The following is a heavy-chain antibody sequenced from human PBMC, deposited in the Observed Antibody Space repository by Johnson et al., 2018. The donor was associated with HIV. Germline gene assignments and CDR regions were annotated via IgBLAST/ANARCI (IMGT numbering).Heavy chain of an antibody. V-gene: IGHV3-53*01. CDR1: GFTVSSNY. Sequence: VQLVESGGGLIQPGGSLRLSCAASGFTVSSNYMSWVRQAPGKGLEWVSVIYRGGSTYYDDSVKGRLTISRANSKNTLYHQMNSLRAEDTAVYYCARYYDYVWGNPATHDAFDIWGQGTMVTVSS. CDR3: ARYYDYVWGNPATHDAFDI. CDR2: IYRGGST. J-gene: IGHJ3*02. D-gene: IGHD3-16*01.